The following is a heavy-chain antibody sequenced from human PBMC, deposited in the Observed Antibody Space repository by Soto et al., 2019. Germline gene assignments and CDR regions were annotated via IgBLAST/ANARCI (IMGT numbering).Heavy chain of an antibody. CDR1: GFTFSSYG. CDR3: AKDLRPDFDN. Sequence: GGSLRLSCAASGFTFSSYGMHWVRQAPGKGLEWVAVIWYDGSNKYYADSVKGRFTISRDNSKNTLYLQMNSLRHEDTAVYYCAKDLRPDFDNWGQETLLTVSS. V-gene: IGHV3-33*06. J-gene: IGHJ4*02. CDR2: IWYDGSNK. D-gene: IGHD3-16*01.